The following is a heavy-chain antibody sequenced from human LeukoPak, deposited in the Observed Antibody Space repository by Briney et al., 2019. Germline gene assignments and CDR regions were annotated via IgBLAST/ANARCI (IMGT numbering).Heavy chain of an antibody. CDR2: ISGSGAST. D-gene: IGHD1-26*01. CDR3: AKDVGKWESLHFFDY. Sequence: GGSLRLSCLTSGFTFSTNAMSWVRQAPGKGLEWISGISGSGASTYYADSVTGRFTISRDNSRNTLYLQMNSLRGDDTTVYYCAKDVGKWESLHFFDYWGQGTLVTVSS. J-gene: IGHJ4*02. CDR1: GFTFSTNA. V-gene: IGHV3-23*01.